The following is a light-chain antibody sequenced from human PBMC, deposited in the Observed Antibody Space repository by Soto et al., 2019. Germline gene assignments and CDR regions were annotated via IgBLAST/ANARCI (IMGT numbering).Light chain of an antibody. Sequence: DIQMTQSPSTLSASVGDRVTITCRASQSISTWLAWYHQKPGKAPKLLISSASSLESGVPSRFSGSGSGTEFYLAISSLQPDDVATYYCQQYNYYPYTFGEGTKLEIK. CDR2: SAS. J-gene: IGKJ2*01. CDR3: QQYNYYPYT. V-gene: IGKV1-5*01. CDR1: QSISTW.